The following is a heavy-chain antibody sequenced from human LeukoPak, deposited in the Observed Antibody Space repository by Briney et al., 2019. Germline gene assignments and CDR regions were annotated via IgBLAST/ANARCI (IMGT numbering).Heavy chain of an antibody. CDR1: GGSFSGYY. D-gene: IGHD5-18*01. J-gene: IGHJ4*02. CDR2: INHSGST. Sequence: PSETLSLTCAVYGGSFSGYYWSWIRQPPGKGLEWIGEINHSGSTNYNPSLKSRVTISVDTSKNQFSLKLSSVTAADTAVYYCARRGTGYSYAGFDYWGQGTLVTVSS. V-gene: IGHV4-34*01. CDR3: ARRGTGYSYAGFDY.